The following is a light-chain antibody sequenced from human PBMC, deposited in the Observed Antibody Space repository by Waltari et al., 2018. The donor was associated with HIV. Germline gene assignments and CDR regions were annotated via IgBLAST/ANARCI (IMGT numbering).Light chain of an antibody. Sequence: QSALTQPPSASGSPGQSVTISCAGTSSYIGLYNFVSWYQHHPGKAPKLMISEVSRRPAGVPDRCSGSKSGNTASLTVSGLQAEDEAAYYCFSYAGNNYLLFGGGTKLTVL. V-gene: IGLV2-8*01. CDR1: SSYIGLYNF. CDR3: FSYAGNNYLL. J-gene: IGLJ2*01. CDR2: EVS.